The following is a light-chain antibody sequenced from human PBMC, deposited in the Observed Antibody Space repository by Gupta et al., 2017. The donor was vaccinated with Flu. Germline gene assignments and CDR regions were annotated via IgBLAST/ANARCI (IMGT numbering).Light chain of an antibody. V-gene: IGKV1-39*01. Sequence: PSSVTASVRDKFTITVLSNSNIRIYLDWYQQKPGKAPKLLIYSASRGKSGVPQRFSGSGSVTDFTLIINSLQPEDFASYHCHQSYNTPHTFGQGTKVDIK. J-gene: IGKJ2*01. CDR2: SAS. CDR1: SNIRIY. CDR3: HQSYNTPHT.